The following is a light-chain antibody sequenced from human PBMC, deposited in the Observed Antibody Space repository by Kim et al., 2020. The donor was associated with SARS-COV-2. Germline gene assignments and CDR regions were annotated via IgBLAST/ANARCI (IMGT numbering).Light chain of an antibody. J-gene: IGLJ3*02. V-gene: IGLV8-61*01. Sequence: GGTVTLTCGLSSGSVSTSYYPSWDQQTPGQAPRTLIYNTNTRSSGVPDRFSGSILGNKAALTITGAQADDESDYSCALYMGNGISVFGGGTKVTV. CDR1: SGSVSTSYY. CDR3: ALYMGNGISV. CDR2: NTN.